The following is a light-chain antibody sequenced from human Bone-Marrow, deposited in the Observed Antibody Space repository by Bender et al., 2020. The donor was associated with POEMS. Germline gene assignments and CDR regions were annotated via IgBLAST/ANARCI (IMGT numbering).Light chain of an antibody. CDR1: NSNIGANN. V-gene: IGLV1-44*01. CDR3: AAWDVSLPAVL. CDR2: TNN. J-gene: IGLJ2*01. Sequence: QPMLTQPPSTSGTPGQRVTISCSGSNSNIGANNVNWYQQLPGTAPQLLIYTNNQRPSGVPDRFSGSKSDTSASLAISGLQSEDEADYYCAAWDVSLPAVLFGGGTRLTVL.